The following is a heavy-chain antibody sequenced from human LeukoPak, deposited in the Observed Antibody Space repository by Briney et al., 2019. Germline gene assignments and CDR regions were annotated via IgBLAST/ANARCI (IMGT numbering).Heavy chain of an antibody. CDR3: ARDFIATTGAFDT. CDR1: GGAISSGDYY. D-gene: IGHD6-13*01. CDR2: IYYSGST. J-gene: IGHJ3*02. V-gene: IGHV4-30-4*08. Sequence: SQTLSLTCTVSGGAISSGDYYWSWIRQPPGKGLEWIGYIYYSGSTYYNPSLKSRVTISVDTSKNQFSLKLSSVTAADTAVYYCARDFIATTGAFDTWGQGTMVTVSS.